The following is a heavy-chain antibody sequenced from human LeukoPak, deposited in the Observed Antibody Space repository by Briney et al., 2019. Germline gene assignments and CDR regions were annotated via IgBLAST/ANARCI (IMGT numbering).Heavy chain of an antibody. J-gene: IGHJ6*03. CDR1: GGSFSGYY. D-gene: IGHD5-12*01. CDR2: INHSGST. CDR3: ARGRGYSGYDIDYYYYYMDV. V-gene: IGHV4-34*01. Sequence: SETLSLTCAVYGGSFSGYYWSWIRQPPGNGLEWIGEINHSGSTNYNPSLKSRVTISVDTSKNQFSLKLSSVTAADTAVYYCARGRGYSGYDIDYYYYYMDVWGKGTTVTVSS.